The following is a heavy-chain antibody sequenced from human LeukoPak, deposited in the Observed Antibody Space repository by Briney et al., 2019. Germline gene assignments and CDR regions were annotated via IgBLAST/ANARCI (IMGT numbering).Heavy chain of an antibody. CDR2: ISGSSSYI. Sequence: PGGSLRLSCAASGFTFSSYSMNWVRQAPGKGLEWVSSISGSSSYIYYADSVKGRFTVSRDNAKNSLFLQMNSLRAEDTAVYYCARDSYRSGGRCYPPYYCDYWGQGTLVTVSS. V-gene: IGHV3-21*01. D-gene: IGHD2-15*01. J-gene: IGHJ4*02. CDR1: GFTFSSYS. CDR3: ARDSYRSGGRCYPPYYCDY.